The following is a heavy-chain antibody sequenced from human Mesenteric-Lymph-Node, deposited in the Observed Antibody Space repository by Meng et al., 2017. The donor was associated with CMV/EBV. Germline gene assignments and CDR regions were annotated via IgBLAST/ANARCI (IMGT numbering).Heavy chain of an antibody. Sequence: ESLKISCAASGFTFSSYSMNWVRQPPGKGLEWIGSIYYSGSTYYNPSLKSRVTISVDTSKNQFSLMLSSVTAADTAVYYCARYRSSSWDWYFDLWGRGTLVTVSS. CDR2: IYYSGST. D-gene: IGHD6-6*01. V-gene: IGHV4-39*01. J-gene: IGHJ2*01. CDR1: GFTFSSYSMN. CDR3: ARYRSSSWDWYFDL.